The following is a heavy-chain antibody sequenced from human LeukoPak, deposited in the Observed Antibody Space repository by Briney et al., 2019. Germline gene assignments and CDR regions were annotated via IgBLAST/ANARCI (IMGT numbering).Heavy chain of an antibody. V-gene: IGHV3-23*01. CDR1: GFTFSSYA. CDR3: ARESFPMVRGVINL. D-gene: IGHD3-10*01. Sequence: PGGSLRLSCAASGFTFSSYAISWVRQAPGKGLEWVSAISGSGASTYYADSVKGRFTISRDNSKNTLYLEMNSLRAEDTAVYYCARESFPMVRGVINLWGQGTLVTVSS. CDR2: ISGSGAST. J-gene: IGHJ4*02.